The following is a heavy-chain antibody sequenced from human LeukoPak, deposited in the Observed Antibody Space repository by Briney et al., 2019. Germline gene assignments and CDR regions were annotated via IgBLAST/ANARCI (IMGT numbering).Heavy chain of an antibody. D-gene: IGHD5-18*01. CDR1: GGSFSGYY. J-gene: IGHJ3*02. CDR2: INHSGST. V-gene: IGHV4-34*01. Sequence: PSETLSLTCAVYGGSFSGYYWSWIRQPPGKGLEWIGEINHSGSTNYNPSLKSRVTISVDTSKNQFSLKLSSVTAADTAVYYCARVRYSYDAFDIWGQGTMVTVSS. CDR3: ARVRYSYDAFDI.